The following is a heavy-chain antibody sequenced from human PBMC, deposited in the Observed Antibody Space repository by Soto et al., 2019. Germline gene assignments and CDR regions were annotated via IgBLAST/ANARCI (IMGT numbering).Heavy chain of an antibody. D-gene: IGHD5-18*01. CDR1: GGSISSSSFY. CDR3: AKRGYSFAYLPVDD. CDR2: IYYSGST. V-gene: IGHV4-39*01. Sequence: QLQLQESGPGLVKPSETLSLTCTVSGGSISSSSFYCGWIRQPPGKGLEWIGIIYYSGSTYYNPSLKSRVTISVNTSKNQFSLNLTSVTAADTAVYYCAKRGYSFAYLPVDDWGQGTLVTVSA. J-gene: IGHJ4*02.